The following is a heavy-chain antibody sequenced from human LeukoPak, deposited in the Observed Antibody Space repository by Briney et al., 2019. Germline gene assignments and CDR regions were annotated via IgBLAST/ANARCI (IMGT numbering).Heavy chain of an antibody. J-gene: IGHJ3*02. CDR3: ARGRSDAFDI. CDR1: GFTFSDYY. Sequence: GGSLRLSCAASGFTFSDYYMNWIRQASGKGLEWVSYIGNNGDTIYYADSVKGRFTISRDNAKNSLYLQMNSLRAEDTAVYYCARGRSDAFDIWGQGTMVTVSS. D-gene: IGHD5-24*01. CDR2: IGNNGDTI. V-gene: IGHV3-11*01.